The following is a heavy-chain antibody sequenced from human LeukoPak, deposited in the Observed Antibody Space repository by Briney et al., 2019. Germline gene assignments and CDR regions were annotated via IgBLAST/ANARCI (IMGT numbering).Heavy chain of an antibody. Sequence: PSETLSLTCTVSGGSISSSSYYWGWIRQPPGKGLEWIGSIYYSGSTYYNPSLKSRVAISVDTSKNQFSLKLSSVTAADTAVYYCARDTYSNYDGGPFSWGQGTLVTVSS. J-gene: IGHJ5*02. D-gene: IGHD4-11*01. V-gene: IGHV4-39*07. CDR3: ARDTYSNYDGGPFS. CDR2: IYYSGST. CDR1: GGSISSSSYY.